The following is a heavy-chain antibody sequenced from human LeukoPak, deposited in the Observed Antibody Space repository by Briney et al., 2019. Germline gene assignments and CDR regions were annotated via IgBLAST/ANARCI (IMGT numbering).Heavy chain of an antibody. Sequence: GSLRLSCAASGFTFSSYAMHWVRQAPGKGLEWVAVISYDGSNKYYADSVKGRFTISRDTSKNTLYLQMNSLRVDDTAVYYCASWPGAWYGEDSWGQGTLVTVSS. CDR1: GFTFSSYA. J-gene: IGHJ4*02. D-gene: IGHD3-10*01. V-gene: IGHV3-30*14. CDR2: ISYDGSNK. CDR3: ASWPGAWYGEDS.